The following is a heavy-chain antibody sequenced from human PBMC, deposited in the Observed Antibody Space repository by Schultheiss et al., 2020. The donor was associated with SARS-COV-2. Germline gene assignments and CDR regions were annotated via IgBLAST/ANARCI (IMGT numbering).Heavy chain of an antibody. CDR2: IYPGDSDT. Sequence: GGSLRLSCKGSGYSFTSYWIGWVRQMPGKGLEWMGIIYPGDSDTRYSPSFQGQVTISADKSISTAYLQWSSLKASDTAMYYCATSLRFLEWSDIYFDYWGQGALVTVSS. J-gene: IGHJ4*02. V-gene: IGHV5-51*01. CDR3: ATSLRFLEWSDIYFDY. CDR1: GYSFTSYW. D-gene: IGHD3-3*01.